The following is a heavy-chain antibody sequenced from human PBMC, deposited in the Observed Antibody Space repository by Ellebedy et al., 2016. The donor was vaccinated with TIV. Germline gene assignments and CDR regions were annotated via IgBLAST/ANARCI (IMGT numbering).Heavy chain of an antibody. CDR2: ISTSSSTI. D-gene: IGHD6-13*01. V-gene: IGHV3-48*01. Sequence: GESLKISCAASGFTFSNHAMHWVRQAPGKGLEWVSYISTSSSTIYYADSVKGRFTISRDNSKNTLYLQMNSLRAEDTAVYYCARVGSSWSINYFDYWGQGTLVTVSS. CDR3: ARVGSSWSINYFDY. J-gene: IGHJ4*02. CDR1: GFTFSNHA.